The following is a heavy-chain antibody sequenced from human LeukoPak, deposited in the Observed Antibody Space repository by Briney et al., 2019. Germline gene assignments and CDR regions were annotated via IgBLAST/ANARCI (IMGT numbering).Heavy chain of an antibody. J-gene: IGHJ4*02. CDR2: VRNDGGDK. Sequence: GGSLRLSCAASGFIFSDYGMHWVRQAPGKGLEWVTMVRNDGGDKYYADSVRGRFTISRDNSKNTLYLQMDSLRPEDTAVYYCAKHYYGSGSQKYYFDYWGQGTLVTVSS. CDR3: AKHYYGSGSQKYYFDY. V-gene: IGHV3-30*02. CDR1: GFIFSDYG. D-gene: IGHD3-10*01.